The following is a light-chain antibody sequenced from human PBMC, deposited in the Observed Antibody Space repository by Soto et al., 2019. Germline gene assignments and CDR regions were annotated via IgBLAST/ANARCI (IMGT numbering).Light chain of an antibody. CDR2: AAS. CDR1: QSIGTY. Sequence: AIRMTQSPSSFSASTGHRVTITCRASQSIGTYLAWYQQIPGRAPKLLIFAASTLQRGVPSRFSGSGSGTDFTLTISCLQSEDFATYYCQQYYIYPPTFGGGTKVEIK. J-gene: IGKJ4*01. CDR3: QQYYIYPPT. V-gene: IGKV1-8*01.